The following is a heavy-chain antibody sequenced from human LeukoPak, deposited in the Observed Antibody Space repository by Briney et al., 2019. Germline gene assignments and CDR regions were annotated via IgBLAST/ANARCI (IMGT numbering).Heavy chain of an antibody. J-gene: IGHJ4*02. CDR3: ARRTGEGNFDY. CDR1: GFTFSSYA. CDR2: ISSNGGST. Sequence: GGSLRLSCEASGFTFSSYAMHWVRQAPGKGLEYVSAISSNGGSTYYANSVKGRFTISRDNSKNTLYLQMGSLRAEDMAVYYCARRTGEGNFDYWGQGTLVTVSS. D-gene: IGHD7-27*01. V-gene: IGHV3-64*01.